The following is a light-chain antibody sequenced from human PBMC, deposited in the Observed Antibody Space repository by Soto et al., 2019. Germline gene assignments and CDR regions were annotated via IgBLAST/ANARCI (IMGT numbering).Light chain of an antibody. J-gene: IGKJ4*01. Sequence: EIVMTQSPATLSVSPGERDTLSCRASQSVRDNLAWYQQQPGQPPRLLIYGTSIRATGIPARFSGGASGTEFTLTISSLQSEDLAIYYCQQYDNWPRTFGGGTKVEIK. CDR3: QQYDNWPRT. CDR1: QSVRDN. CDR2: GTS. V-gene: IGKV3-15*01.